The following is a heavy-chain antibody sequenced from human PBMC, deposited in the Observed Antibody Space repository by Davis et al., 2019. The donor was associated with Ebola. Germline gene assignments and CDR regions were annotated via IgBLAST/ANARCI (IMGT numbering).Heavy chain of an antibody. CDR1: GFSLTNTRMG. D-gene: IGHD5-12*01. CDR2: IFSRDEK. V-gene: IGHV2-26*01. J-gene: IGHJ4*02. Sequence: SGPTLVKPTETLTLTCTVSGFSLTNTRMGVSWVRQPPGKALEWLAHIFSRDEKSYRTSLESRLTISRDTSKSQVVLTMTNMDPVDTATYYCARTDDGYDLSGVNFDYWGQGTLVTVSS. CDR3: ARTDDGYDLSGVNFDY.